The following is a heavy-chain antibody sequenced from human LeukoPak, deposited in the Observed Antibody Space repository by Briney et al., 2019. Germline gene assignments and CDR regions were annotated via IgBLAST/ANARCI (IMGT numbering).Heavy chain of an antibody. CDR3: ARDRDSSGLDI. D-gene: IGHD3-22*01. CDR2: ISSSSSTI. CDR1: GFTFSSYS. V-gene: IGHV3-48*04. J-gene: IGHJ3*02. Sequence: GGSLRLSCAASGFTFSSYSMNWVRQAPGKGLEWVSYISSSSSTIYYADSVKGRFTISRDNAKNSLYLQMNSLRAEDTAVYYCARDRDSSGLDIWGQGTMVTVSS.